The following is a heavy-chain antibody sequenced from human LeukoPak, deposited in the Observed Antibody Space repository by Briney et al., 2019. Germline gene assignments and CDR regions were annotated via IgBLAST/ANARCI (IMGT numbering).Heavy chain of an antibody. CDR1: AFTFSSNG. CDR3: ARDRDYDYLDY. CDR2: IWYDGSNK. V-gene: IGHV3-33*01. D-gene: IGHD5-12*01. Sequence: GGSLRLSCASSAFTFSSNGMHWVRQAPGKGLEWVAVIWYDGSNKYYADSVKGRFTISRDNSKNTLYLQMNILRAEDTAVYYCARDRDYDYLDYWGQGTLVTVSS. J-gene: IGHJ4*02.